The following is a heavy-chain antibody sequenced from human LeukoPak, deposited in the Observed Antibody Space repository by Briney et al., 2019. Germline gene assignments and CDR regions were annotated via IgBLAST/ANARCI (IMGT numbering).Heavy chain of an antibody. V-gene: IGHV3-23*01. J-gene: IGHJ3*02. D-gene: IGHD3-16*01. CDR2: MSGSGGST. CDR3: AKDREYSYVYDAFDI. CDR1: GFTFSSYA. Sequence: GGSLRLSCAASGFTFSSYAMSWVRQAPGKGLEWVSGMSGSGGSTYYADSVRGRFTISRDNSKNTLYLQMNTLRAEDAAVYYCAKDREYSYVYDAFDIWGQGTLVT.